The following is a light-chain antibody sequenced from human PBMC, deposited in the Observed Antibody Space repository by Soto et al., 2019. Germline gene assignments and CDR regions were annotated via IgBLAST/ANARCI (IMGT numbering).Light chain of an antibody. J-gene: IGKJ2*02. V-gene: IGKV1-39*01. CDR2: SAS. CDR1: QRISSY. Sequence: DIPMTQSPSSLSVSVGDRVTITCRASQRISSYLNVYQQKEGKAPTLLISSASSLQSGFPSRFSGSGSGTGFTLTISSLQPEDFASDYCKPSYSSTWTFGRGTKLEIK. CDR3: KPSYSSTWT.